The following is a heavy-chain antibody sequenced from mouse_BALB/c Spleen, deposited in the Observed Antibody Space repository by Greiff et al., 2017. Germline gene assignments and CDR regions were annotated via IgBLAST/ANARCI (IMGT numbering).Heavy chain of an antibody. Sequence: VQLQQSAAELARPGASVKMSCKASGYTFTSYTMHWVKQRPGQGLEWIGYINPSSGYTEYNQKFKDKTTLTADKSSSTAYKQLSSLTSEDSAVYYCARSRYYDGYYDYAMDYWGQGTSVTVSS. CDR1: GYTFTSYT. CDR2: INPSSGYT. J-gene: IGHJ4*01. D-gene: IGHD2-3*01. V-gene: IGHV1-4*02. CDR3: ARSRYYDGYYDYAMDY.